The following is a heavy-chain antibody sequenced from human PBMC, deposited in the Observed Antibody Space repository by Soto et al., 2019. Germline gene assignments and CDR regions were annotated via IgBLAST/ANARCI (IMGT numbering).Heavy chain of an antibody. CDR1: GFTFSSYA. D-gene: IGHD1-1*01. Sequence: QVQLVESGGGVVQPGRSLRLSCAASGFTFSSYAMHWVRQAPGKGLEWVAVISYDGSNKYYADSVKGRFTISRDNSKNTLYLQMNSLRAEDTAVYYCARDLFPGTTGFNWFDPWGQGTLVTVSS. V-gene: IGHV3-30-3*01. CDR3: ARDLFPGTTGFNWFDP. CDR2: ISYDGSNK. J-gene: IGHJ5*02.